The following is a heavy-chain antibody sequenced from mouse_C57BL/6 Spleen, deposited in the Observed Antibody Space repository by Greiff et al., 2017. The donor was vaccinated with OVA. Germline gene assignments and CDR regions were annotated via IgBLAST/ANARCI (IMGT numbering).Heavy chain of an antibody. V-gene: IGHV1-50*01. CDR1: GYTFTSYW. D-gene: IGHD1-1*01. J-gene: IGHJ2*01. CDR2: IDPSDSYT. CDR3: ARPPDTGSSYLDY. Sequence: QVQLQQPGAELVKPGASVKLSCKASGYTFTSYWMQWVKQRPGQGLEWIGEIDPSDSYTNYNQKFKGKATLTVDTSSSTAYMQLSSLTSEDSAVYYCARPPDTGSSYLDYWGQGTTLTVSS.